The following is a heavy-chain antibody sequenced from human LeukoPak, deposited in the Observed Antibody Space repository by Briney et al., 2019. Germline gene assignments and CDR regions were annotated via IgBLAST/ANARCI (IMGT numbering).Heavy chain of an antibody. CDR2: IYYSGST. J-gene: IGHJ6*03. CDR3: ARRRIAARPNYYYYYMDV. V-gene: IGHV4-39*01. CDR1: GGSISSSSYY. D-gene: IGHD6-6*01. Sequence: PSETLSLTCTVSGGSISSSSYYWGWIRQPPGKGLEWIGSIYYSGSTYYNPSLKSRVTISVDTSKNQFSLKLSPVTAADTAVYYCARRRIAARPNYYYYYMDVWGKGTTVTVSS.